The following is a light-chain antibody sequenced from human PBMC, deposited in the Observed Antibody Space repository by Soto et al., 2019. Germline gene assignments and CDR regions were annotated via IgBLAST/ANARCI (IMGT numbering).Light chain of an antibody. J-gene: IGLJ1*01. V-gene: IGLV2-14*01. CDR1: SSDVGGYNY. Sequence: QSALTQPASVSGSPGQSITISCTGTSSDVGGYNYVSWYQQHPGKAPKLMIYDVSNRPSGVSNRFSGSKSGNTASLTISGLQEEDEADYYCRSYTSSTYVFGTGTKLTVL. CDR3: RSYTSSTYV. CDR2: DVS.